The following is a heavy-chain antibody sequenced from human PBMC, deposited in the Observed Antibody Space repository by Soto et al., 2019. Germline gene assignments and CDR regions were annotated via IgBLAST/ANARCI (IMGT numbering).Heavy chain of an antibody. V-gene: IGHV4-4*02. CDR1: SGSISSDNW. CDR3: ARTYCSGGSCYSAFDY. D-gene: IGHD2-15*01. CDR2: IYPSGNT. Sequence: QVQLQESGPGLVKPSGTLSLTCAVSSGSISSDNWWSWVRQPPGKGLEWIGEIYPSGNTNYKPSLRSRVTISVDRSKNQFSLKLSSVTAADTAVYYCARTYCSGGSCYSAFDYWGQGTLATVSS. J-gene: IGHJ4*02.